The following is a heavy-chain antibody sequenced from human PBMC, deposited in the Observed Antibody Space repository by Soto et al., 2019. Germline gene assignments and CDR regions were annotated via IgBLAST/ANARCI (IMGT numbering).Heavy chain of an antibody. V-gene: IGHV1-8*01. CDR3: ARGQHSDFWSWYNWFYA. J-gene: IGHJ5*02. CDR2: LNPNSGGT. D-gene: IGHD3-3*01. Sequence: QAQLVQSGAEVRKPGASVKVSCKASGYTFTSHDINWVRQASGQGIEWMGWLNPNSGGTGIAQKFQGRVTLTRDTYLPTAYLELTRLSSQDTAVYYSARGQHSDFWSWYNWFYAWGKGTLV. CDR1: GYTFTSHD.